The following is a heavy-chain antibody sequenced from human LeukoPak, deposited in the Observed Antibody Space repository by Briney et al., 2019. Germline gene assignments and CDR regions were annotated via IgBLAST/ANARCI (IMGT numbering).Heavy chain of an antibody. CDR3: AKDLSLYTSSASTFDS. V-gene: IGHV3-23*01. CDR2: ISGSGGSR. CDR1: GFTFSSYA. D-gene: IGHD6-6*01. Sequence: PGGSLRLSCAASGFTFSSYAMNWVRQAPGKGLEWVSAISGSGGSRYSADSVKGRFTISRDTSKNTLYLQMTSLRAEDTAIYYCAKDLSLYTSSASTFDSWGQGTLVTVSS. J-gene: IGHJ4*02.